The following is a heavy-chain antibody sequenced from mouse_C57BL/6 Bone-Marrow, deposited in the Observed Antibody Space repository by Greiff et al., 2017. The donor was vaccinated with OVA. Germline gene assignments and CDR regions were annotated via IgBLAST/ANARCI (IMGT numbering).Heavy chain of an antibody. D-gene: IGHD2-5*01. CDR2: IYPGDGDT. CDR1: GYAFSSYW. Sequence: QVQLQQSGPELVKPGASVKISCKASGYAFSSYWMNWVKQRPGKGLEWIGRIYPGDGDTNYNGKFKGKATLTADKSSSTAYMQLSSLTSEDSAVYFCARPPYSNPARYGYFDVWGTGTTVTVSS. V-gene: IGHV1-82*01. J-gene: IGHJ1*03. CDR3: ARPPYSNPARYGYFDV.